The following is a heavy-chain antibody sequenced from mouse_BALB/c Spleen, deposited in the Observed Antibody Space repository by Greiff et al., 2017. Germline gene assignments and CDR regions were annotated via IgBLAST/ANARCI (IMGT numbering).Heavy chain of an antibody. CDR1: GFTFSSYA. V-gene: IGHV5-6-5*01. CDR2: ISSGGST. CDR3: AGYYFDY. J-gene: IGHJ2*01. Sequence: DVKLVESGGGLVKPGGSLKLSCAASGFTFSSYAMSWVRQTPEKRLEWVASISSGGSTYYPDSVKGRFTISRDNARNILYLQMSSLRSEDTAMYYCAGYYFDYWGQGTTLTVSS.